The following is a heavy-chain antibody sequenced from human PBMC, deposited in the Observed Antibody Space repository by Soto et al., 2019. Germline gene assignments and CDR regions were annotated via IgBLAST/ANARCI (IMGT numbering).Heavy chain of an antibody. CDR3: AITSSTSNFEG. V-gene: IGHV1-18*01. Sequence: QFQLVQSGAEVKKPGASVKVSCKASGYTFSNYGFSWVRQAPGQGLEWLGCIRVYNGRTDYAQKIQGRLTMTTDTSTSTAYMALKNLGSDDTAVYYCAITSSTSNFEGWGQGTLVTVSS. J-gene: IGHJ4*02. D-gene: IGHD1-1*01. CDR2: IRVYNGRT. CDR1: GYTFSNYG.